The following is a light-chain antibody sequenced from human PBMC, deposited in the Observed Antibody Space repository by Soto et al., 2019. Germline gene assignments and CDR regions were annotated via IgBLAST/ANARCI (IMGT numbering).Light chain of an antibody. CDR3: QQYGNSPPWT. J-gene: IGKJ1*01. CDR1: QSVTGNY. CDR2: GAS. V-gene: IGKV3-20*01. Sequence: EVVLTQSPGTLSLSPGERVTLSCRASQSVTGNYLAWYQKRPGQAPRLLIYGASSRATGIPDRFSGSGSGTDFTLTISRLEPEDFAVYYCQQYGNSPPWTFGQGTKVAIK.